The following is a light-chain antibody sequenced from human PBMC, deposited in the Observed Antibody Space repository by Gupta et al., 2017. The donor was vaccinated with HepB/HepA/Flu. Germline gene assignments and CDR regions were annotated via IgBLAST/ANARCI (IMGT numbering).Light chain of an antibody. CDR1: QSVSSSY. J-gene: IGKJ1*01. Sequence: ETVLTQSPGTPSLSPGERAALSCRASQSVSSSYLAWYQQKPGQAPRILIYGASSRATGIPDRFSGSGSATDFTLTISRLEPEEFAVYYCQQYGTSPWTFGQGTKVELK. CDR2: GAS. CDR3: QQYGTSPWT. V-gene: IGKV3-20*01.